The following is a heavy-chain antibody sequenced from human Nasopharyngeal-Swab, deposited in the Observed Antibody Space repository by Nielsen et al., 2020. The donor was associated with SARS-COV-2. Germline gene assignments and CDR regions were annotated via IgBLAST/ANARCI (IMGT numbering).Heavy chain of an antibody. CDR2: ISGSGGST. J-gene: IGHJ6*02. D-gene: IGHD4-17*01. CDR3: AKENGDSNYYYGMDV. Sequence: GGSLRLSCAASGFTFSSYGMSWVRQAPGKGLEWVSAISGSGGSTYYADSVKGRFTISRDNSKNTLYLQMNSLRAEDTAVYYCAKENGDSNYYYGMDVWGQGTTVTVSS. CDR1: GFTFSSYG. V-gene: IGHV3-23*01.